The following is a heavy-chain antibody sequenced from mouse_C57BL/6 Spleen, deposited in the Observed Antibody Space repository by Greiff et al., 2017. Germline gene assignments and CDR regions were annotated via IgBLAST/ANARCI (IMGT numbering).Heavy chain of an antibody. D-gene: IGHD4-1*01. CDR1: GFTFSDYG. V-gene: IGHV5-17*01. Sequence: EVKVVESGGGLVKPGGSLKLSCAASGFTFSDYGMHWVRQAPEKGLEWVAYISSGSSTIYYADTVKGRFTISRDNAKNTLFLQMTSLRSEDTAMYYCAKNWDDYYAMDYWGQGTSVTVSS. CDR3: AKNWDDYYAMDY. J-gene: IGHJ4*01. CDR2: ISSGSSTI.